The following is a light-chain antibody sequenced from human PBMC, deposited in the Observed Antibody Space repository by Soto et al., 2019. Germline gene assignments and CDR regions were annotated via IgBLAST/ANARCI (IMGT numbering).Light chain of an antibody. CDR1: QGISSF. Sequence: EIQLTQSPSFLSASVGDRVTIPCRASQGISSFLAWYQQKPPKAPELLIYGASTLQSGVPSRFSGSGSGTEFTLTISSLQPEDFATYYCQQIYSPPWTFGQGTKVDIK. J-gene: IGKJ1*01. CDR2: GAS. CDR3: QQIYSPPWT. V-gene: IGKV1-9*01.